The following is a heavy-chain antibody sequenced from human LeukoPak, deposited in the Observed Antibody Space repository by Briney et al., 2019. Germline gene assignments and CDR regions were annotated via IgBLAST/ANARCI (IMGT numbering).Heavy chain of an antibody. J-gene: IGHJ1*01. CDR2: INHSGST. V-gene: IGHV4-34*01. D-gene: IGHD6-13*01. CDR1: GGSISSYY. Sequence: SETLSLTCTVSGGSISSYYWSWIRQPPGKGLEWIGEINHSGSTNYNPSLKSRVTISVDTSKNQFSLKLSSVTAADTAVYYCARGYSSSWYQFFSAEYFQHWGQGTLVTVSS. CDR3: ARGYSSSWYQFFSAEYFQH.